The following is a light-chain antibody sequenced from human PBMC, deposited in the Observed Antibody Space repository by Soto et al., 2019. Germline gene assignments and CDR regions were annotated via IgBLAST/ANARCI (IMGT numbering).Light chain of an antibody. V-gene: IGKV3-20*01. CDR2: GAS. CDR1: QSVSNNY. CDR3: QQYSSLWT. Sequence: EIVLTQSPGTLSLSPGERATLSCRTSQSVSNNYLAWYQQKPGQAPRLLIYGASSRATGIPDRFGGSGSGTDFTLTISRLEPEDFAVYYCQQYSSLWTFGQGTKV. J-gene: IGKJ1*01.